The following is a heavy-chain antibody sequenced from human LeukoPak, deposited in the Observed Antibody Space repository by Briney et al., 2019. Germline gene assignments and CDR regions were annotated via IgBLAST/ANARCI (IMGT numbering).Heavy chain of an antibody. CDR2: IYHGGNT. Sequence: SETLSLTCAVSGYSISSDYYWGWIRRPPGKGLEWIGSIYHGGNTYYNPSLKSRVSISVDTSKNQFSLKLSSVTAADTAVYYCARHLNSIFGVVTPDYWGQGTLVTVSS. D-gene: IGHD3-3*01. V-gene: IGHV4-38-2*01. J-gene: IGHJ4*02. CDR1: GYSISSDYY. CDR3: ARHLNSIFGVVTPDY.